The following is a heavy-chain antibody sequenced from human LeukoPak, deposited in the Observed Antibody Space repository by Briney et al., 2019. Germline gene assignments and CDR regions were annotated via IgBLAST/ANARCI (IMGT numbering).Heavy chain of an antibody. Sequence: SETLSLTCTVSGGSIRSNSYYWGWIRQPPGKGLEWLGSIYYSGSTYYINPSLKSRVTISVDTSKNQFSLKLSSLTAADTAMYYCARLPTFKGPLVWAYIDYWGQGTLVTVSS. V-gene: IGHV4-39*07. CDR3: ARLPTFKGPLVWAYIDY. D-gene: IGHD3-16*01. CDR2: IYYSGST. CDR1: GGSIRSNSYY. J-gene: IGHJ4*02.